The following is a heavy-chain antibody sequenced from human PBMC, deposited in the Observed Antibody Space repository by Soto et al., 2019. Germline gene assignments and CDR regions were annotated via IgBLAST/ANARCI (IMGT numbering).Heavy chain of an antibody. CDR2: IWLVPSDT. J-gene: IGHJ4*02. CDR3: ASAYRDCSGGSCYSH. CDR1: GYDFARQW. V-gene: IGHV5-51*01. D-gene: IGHD2-15*01. Sequence: PGEALTISCTASGYDFARQWIGWVRQLCVKVLEWMGIIWLVPSDTRYNPTIEDQVTISADLAITSAYLQCSTLKAANIGLYYYASAYRDCSGGSCYSHWGQGTLVTVSS.